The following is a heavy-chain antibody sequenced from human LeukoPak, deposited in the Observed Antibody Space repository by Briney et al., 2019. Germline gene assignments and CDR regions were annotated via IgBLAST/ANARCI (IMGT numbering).Heavy chain of an antibody. D-gene: IGHD6-13*01. CDR1: GFTVSSNY. CDR3: ARDDSSSWYGGAFDI. J-gene: IGHJ3*02. CDR2: IYSGGST. Sequence: GGSLRLSCAASGFTVSSNYMSWVRQAPGKGLEWVSVIYSGGSTYYADSMKGRFTISRDNSKNTLYLQMNSLRVEDTAVYYCARDDSSSWYGGAFDIWGQGTMVTVSS. V-gene: IGHV3-53*01.